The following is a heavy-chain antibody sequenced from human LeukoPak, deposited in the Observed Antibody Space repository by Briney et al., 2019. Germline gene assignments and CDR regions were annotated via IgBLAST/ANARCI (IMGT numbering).Heavy chain of an antibody. J-gene: IGHJ4*02. D-gene: IGHD3-22*01. CDR3: AKDITGDSSGYLFDY. Sequence: GGSLRLSCAGSGFTFSSYAMHWVRQAPGKGLEWVSGISWNSGSIGYADSVKGRFTISRDNAKNSLYLQMNSLRAEDTALYYCAKDITGDSSGYLFDYWGQGTLVTVSS. V-gene: IGHV3-9*01. CDR2: ISWNSGSI. CDR1: GFTFSSYA.